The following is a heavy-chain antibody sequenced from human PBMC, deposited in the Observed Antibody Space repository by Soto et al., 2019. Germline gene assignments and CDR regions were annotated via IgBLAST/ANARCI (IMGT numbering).Heavy chain of an antibody. D-gene: IGHD2-15*01. Sequence: QLQLQESGPGLVKPSETLSLTCTVSGGSISSSSYYWGWIRQPPGKGLEWIGSIFYSGSTYYNPSATSRVPLSVDTSKNQFSLKLSSVTAADTAVYYCARHLTYCSAGSCYSDFPYYGMDVWGQGTTVTVSS. J-gene: IGHJ6*02. CDR2: IFYSGST. V-gene: IGHV4-39*01. CDR3: ARHLTYCSAGSCYSDFPYYGMDV. CDR1: GGSISSSSYY.